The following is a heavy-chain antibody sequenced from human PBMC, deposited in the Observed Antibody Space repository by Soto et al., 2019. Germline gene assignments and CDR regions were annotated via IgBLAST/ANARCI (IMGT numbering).Heavy chain of an antibody. CDR2: IKQDGSEK. CDR3: ASYCSSTSCYLIQDAFDI. J-gene: IGHJ3*02. Sequence: EVQLVESGGGLVQPGGSLRLSCAASGFTFSSYWMSWVRQAPGKGLEWVANIKQDGSEKYYVDSVKGRFTISRDNAKNSLYLQMNSLRADDTAVYYCASYCSSTSCYLIQDAFDIWGQGTMVTVSS. D-gene: IGHD2-2*01. CDR1: GFTFSSYW. V-gene: IGHV3-7*01.